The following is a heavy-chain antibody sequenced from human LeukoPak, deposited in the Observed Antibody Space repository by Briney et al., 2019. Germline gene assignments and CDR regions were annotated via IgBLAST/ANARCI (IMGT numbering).Heavy chain of an antibody. Sequence: PGGSLRLSCAASGFTFDDYAMHWVRQAPGKGLEWASGISWNSGSIGYADSVKGRFTISRDNAKNSLYLQVNSLRAEDTALYYCAKDQHFDWFYNWFDPWGQGTLVTVSS. CDR2: ISWNSGSI. V-gene: IGHV3-9*01. J-gene: IGHJ5*02. CDR3: AKDQHFDWFYNWFDP. D-gene: IGHD3-9*01. CDR1: GFTFDDYA.